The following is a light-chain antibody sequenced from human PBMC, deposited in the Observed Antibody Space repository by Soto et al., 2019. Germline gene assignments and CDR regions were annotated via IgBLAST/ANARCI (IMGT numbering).Light chain of an antibody. CDR2: AST. Sequence: EMVMTQSPATLSVSPGESATLACSASQSIRSHLAWHQLRHGQAPRVLISASTTRATGVPARFSGSGLGTEFTLTISSLQSEDFAVYYCQQYNVWPGWTFGQGTKV. CDR1: QSIRSH. J-gene: IGKJ1*01. V-gene: IGKV3-15*01. CDR3: QQYNVWPGWT.